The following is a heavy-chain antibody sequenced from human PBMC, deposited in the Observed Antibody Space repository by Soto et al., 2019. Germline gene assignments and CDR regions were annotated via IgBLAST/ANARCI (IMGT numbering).Heavy chain of an antibody. CDR3: ARDVGYCSGSSCYWGAFDL. Sequence: GGSLRLSCAASGFTFSTYCMTWVRQAPGKGLEWVANIHQDGSTKFNLDSVKGRLTISRDNAKNSLYLQMNSLRAQDTAIYSCARDVGYCSGSSCYWGAFDLWGQGTVVTVSS. V-gene: IGHV3-7*01. CDR2: IHQDGSTK. D-gene: IGHD2-15*01. J-gene: IGHJ3*01. CDR1: GFTFSTYC.